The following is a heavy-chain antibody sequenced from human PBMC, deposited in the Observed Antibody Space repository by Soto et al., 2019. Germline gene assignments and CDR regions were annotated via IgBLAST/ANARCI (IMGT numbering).Heavy chain of an antibody. Sequence: LGESLKISCKGSGYSFTSDWIGWVRQMPGKGLEWMGIIYPGDSDTRYSPSFQGQVTISADKSISTAYLQWSSLKASDTAMYYCARLPSAAGTIYYYYYVMDGWGQGTTVIVSS. J-gene: IGHJ6*02. V-gene: IGHV5-51*01. D-gene: IGHD6-13*01. CDR3: ARLPSAAGTIYYYYYVMDG. CDR2: IYPGDSDT. CDR1: GYSFTSDW.